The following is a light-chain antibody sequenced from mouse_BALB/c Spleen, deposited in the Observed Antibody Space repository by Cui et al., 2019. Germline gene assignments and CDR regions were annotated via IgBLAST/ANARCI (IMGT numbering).Light chain of an antibody. CDR2: LTS. CDR3: QQWSSNPFT. Sequence: QIVLTQSPALMSASPGEKVTMTCSASSSVSYMYWYQQKPRSSPKPWIYLTSNLASGVPARFSGSGSGTSYSLTINSMEAEDAATYYCQQWSSNPFTFGSGTKLEIK. V-gene: IGKV4-68*01. J-gene: IGKJ4*01. CDR1: SSVSY.